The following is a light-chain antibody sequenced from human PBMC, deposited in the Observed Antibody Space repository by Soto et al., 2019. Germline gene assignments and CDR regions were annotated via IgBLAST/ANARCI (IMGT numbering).Light chain of an antibody. V-gene: IGKV1-39*01. CDR2: AAS. CDR1: QSISTY. CDR3: QQYQTYSWA. Sequence: DIQMTQSPSSLSASVGDRVTITCRATQSISTYVNWYQQKKGKAPNLLIYAASTLESGVPSRFSGSGSGTRFTLTISSLQPDDFATYYCQQYQTYSWAFGQGTKVYIK. J-gene: IGKJ1*01.